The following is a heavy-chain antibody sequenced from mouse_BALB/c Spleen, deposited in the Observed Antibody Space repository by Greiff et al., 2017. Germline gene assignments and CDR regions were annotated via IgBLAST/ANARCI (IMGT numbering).Heavy chain of an antibody. CDR3: TYTRTGAMDY. D-gene: IGHD1-1*01. CDR1: GYTFTSYY. Sequence: QVQLQQSGAELVKPGASVKLSCKASGYTFTSYYMYWVKQRPGQGLEWIGEINPSNGGTNFNEKFKSKATLTVDKSSSTAYMQLSSLTSEDSAVYYWTYTRTGAMDYWGQGTSVTVSA. CDR2: INPSNGGT. J-gene: IGHJ4*01. V-gene: IGHV1S81*02.